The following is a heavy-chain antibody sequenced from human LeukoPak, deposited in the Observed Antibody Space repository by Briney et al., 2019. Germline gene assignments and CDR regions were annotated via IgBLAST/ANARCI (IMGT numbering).Heavy chain of an antibody. CDR1: GFIFSSYA. J-gene: IGHJ4*02. CDR2: ISGSGGST. Sequence: QTGGSLRLSCAASGFIFSSYAMSWVRQAPGKGLEWVSTISGSGGSTYYADSVKGRFTISRDNSKNTVYLQMNSLRGEDTAVYYCTRDRSRAEDDWGQGTLVTVSS. CDR3: TRDRSRAEDD. V-gene: IGHV3-23*01. D-gene: IGHD1-14*01.